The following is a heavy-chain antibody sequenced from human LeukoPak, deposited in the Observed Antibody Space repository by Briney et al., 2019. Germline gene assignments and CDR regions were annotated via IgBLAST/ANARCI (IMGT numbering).Heavy chain of an antibody. Sequence: GGSLRLSCAASGFTFSSYSMNWVRQAPGKGLEWVSSISSSSSYIYYADSVKGRFTISRDNAKNSLYLQTNSLRAEDTAVYYCARDYGGNSDFDYWGQGTLVTVSS. CDR2: ISSSSSYI. CDR1: GFTFSSYS. CDR3: ARDYGGNSDFDY. J-gene: IGHJ4*02. D-gene: IGHD4-23*01. V-gene: IGHV3-21*01.